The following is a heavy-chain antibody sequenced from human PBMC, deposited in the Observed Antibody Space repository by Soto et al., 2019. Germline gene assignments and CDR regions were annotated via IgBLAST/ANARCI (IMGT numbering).Heavy chain of an antibody. CDR2: VNPIGGHT. CDR1: GDTFTDYY. CDR3: ASGGHVVVVTAALDY. J-gene: IGHJ4*02. V-gene: IGHV1-46*01. D-gene: IGHD2-21*02. Sequence: QVQLVQSGAEVKKPGASVKVSCKASGDTFTDYYIHWVRQAPGQGLEWMGTVNPIGGHTTYAQHFMGRMTMTRDTSTSTLYMELTSLTSEDTAIYYCASGGHVVVVTAALDYWGQGTLVTVSS.